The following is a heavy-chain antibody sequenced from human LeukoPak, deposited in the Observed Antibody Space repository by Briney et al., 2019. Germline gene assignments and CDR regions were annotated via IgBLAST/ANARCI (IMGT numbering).Heavy chain of an antibody. CDR1: GGSISSYY. CDR2: IYYSGST. J-gene: IGHJ4*02. Sequence: PSEILSLTCTVSGGSISSYYWSWIRQPPGKGLEWIGYIYYSGSTNYNPSLKSRVTISVDTSKNQFSLKLSSVTAADTAVYYCARGEQLASYWGQGTLVTVSS. V-gene: IGHV4-59*01. D-gene: IGHD6-13*01. CDR3: ARGEQLASY.